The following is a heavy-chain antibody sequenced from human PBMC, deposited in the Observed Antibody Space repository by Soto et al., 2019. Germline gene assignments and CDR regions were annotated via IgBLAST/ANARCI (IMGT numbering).Heavy chain of an antibody. CDR2: ISYDGSNK. J-gene: IGHJ6*02. V-gene: IGHV3-30-3*01. CDR3: AKDPRDSSSWYYYYYYAMDV. Sequence: GGSLRLSCAASGFTFSSYAMHWVRQAPGKGLEWVAVISYDGSNKYYADSVKGRFTISRDNSKNTLYVQMNSLRADDTAVYYCAKDPRDSSSWYYYYYYAMDVWGQGTTVTVSS. D-gene: IGHD6-13*01. CDR1: GFTFSSYA.